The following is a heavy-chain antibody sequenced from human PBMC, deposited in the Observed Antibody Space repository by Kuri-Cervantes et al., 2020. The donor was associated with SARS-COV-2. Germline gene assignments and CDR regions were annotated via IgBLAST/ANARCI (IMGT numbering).Heavy chain of an antibody. CDR3: ARDQVDVVVPAAMGPHWFDP. Sequence: LRLSCAVYGGSFSGYYWSWIRQPPGKGLEWIGYIYYSGSTYYNPSLKSRVTISVDTSKNQFSLKLSSVTAADTAVYYCARDQVDVVVPAAMGPHWFDPWGQGTLVTVSS. J-gene: IGHJ5*02. CDR1: GGSFSGYY. D-gene: IGHD2-2*01. V-gene: IGHV4-30-4*08. CDR2: IYYSGST.